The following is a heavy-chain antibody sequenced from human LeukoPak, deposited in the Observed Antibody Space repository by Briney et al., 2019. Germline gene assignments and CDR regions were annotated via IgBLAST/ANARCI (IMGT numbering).Heavy chain of an antibody. CDR1: GGSISSYY. CDR3: ARHTDIAPLSSLKY. Sequence: PSETLSLTCTVSGGSISSYYWSWIRQTPGKGLEWIGDIYYSGSTNFNPSLKSRVTISVDTSKNQFSLKLSSVTAADTAVYYCARHTDIAPLSSLKYWGQGTLVTVSS. D-gene: IGHD6-13*01. J-gene: IGHJ4*02. CDR2: IYYSGST. V-gene: IGHV4-59*08.